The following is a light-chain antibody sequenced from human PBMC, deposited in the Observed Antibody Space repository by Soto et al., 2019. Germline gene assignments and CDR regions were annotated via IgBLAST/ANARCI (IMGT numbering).Light chain of an antibody. CDR2: DAS. V-gene: IGKV1-5*01. J-gene: IGKJ1*01. CDR3: QQYNSYPWT. Sequence: DIQMTQSPSTLSATVGDRVTITCRASQSISTWLAWYQQKPGKAPKLLIYDASSLEVGVPSRFSGSGSRTEFTLTITSLQPDDFATYYCQQYNSYPWTFGQGTKVDIK. CDR1: QSISTW.